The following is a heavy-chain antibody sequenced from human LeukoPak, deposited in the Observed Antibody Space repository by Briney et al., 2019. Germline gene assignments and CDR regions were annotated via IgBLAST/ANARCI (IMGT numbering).Heavy chain of an antibody. J-gene: IGHJ3*02. CDR3: ARVIIVGATGI. CDR2: ISSGGSTI. CDR1: GFTFSSYE. V-gene: IGHV3-48*03. Sequence: GGSLRLSCAASGFTFSSYEMNWVRQAPGKGLEWVSYISSGGSTIYYADSVKGRFTISRDNAKNSLYLQMNSLRAEDTAVYYCARVIIVGATGIWGQGTMVTVSS. D-gene: IGHD1-26*01.